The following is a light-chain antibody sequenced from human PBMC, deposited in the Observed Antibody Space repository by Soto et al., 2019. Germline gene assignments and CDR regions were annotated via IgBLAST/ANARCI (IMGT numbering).Light chain of an antibody. CDR3: QQHGSSPPT. V-gene: IGKV3-20*01. CDR2: GAS. Sequence: EIVLTQSPGTLSLSPGERATLSCRASQSVSSSYLAWYQQKPGQAPRLLFYGASRRATGIPDRFSGSGSGTDFTLTISRLEPEDFAVYYCQQHGSSPPTFGQGAKGEIK. CDR1: QSVSSSY. J-gene: IGKJ1*01.